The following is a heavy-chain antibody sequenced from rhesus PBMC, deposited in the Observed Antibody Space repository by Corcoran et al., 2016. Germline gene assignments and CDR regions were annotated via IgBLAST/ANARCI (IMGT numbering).Heavy chain of an antibody. CDR2: IYGSSTST. V-gene: IGHV4S10*01. CDR3: ARGIAADEF. CDR1: GGSISDSYR. Sequence: QVQLQESGPGVVKPSETLSLTCAVSGGSISDSYRWSWIRQPPGKGLGWIGYIYGSSTSTNDNPPLKSRVTISKDTSKNQFSLKLSSVTAADTAVYYCARGIAADEFWGQGALVTVSS. J-gene: IGHJ1*01. D-gene: IGHD6-13*01.